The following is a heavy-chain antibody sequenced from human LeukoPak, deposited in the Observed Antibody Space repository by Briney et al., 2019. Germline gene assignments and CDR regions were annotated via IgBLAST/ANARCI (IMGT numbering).Heavy chain of an antibody. V-gene: IGHV3-30*18. J-gene: IGHJ4*02. CDR3: AKGYYYDSSGYYQHFDH. Sequence: GGSLRFSCAASGFTFSSFGIHWVRQAPGKGLEWVALISYDGSNQYYADSVKGRFTISRDNSKNTLYLQMNSLRAEDTAVYYCAKGYYYDSSGYYQHFDHWGQGTLVTVSS. CDR2: ISYDGSNQ. D-gene: IGHD3-22*01. CDR1: GFTFSSFG.